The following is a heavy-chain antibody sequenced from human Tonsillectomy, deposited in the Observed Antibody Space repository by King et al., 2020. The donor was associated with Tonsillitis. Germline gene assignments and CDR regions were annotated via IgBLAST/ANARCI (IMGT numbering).Heavy chain of an antibody. J-gene: IGHJ3*02. CDR3: ARAGIGSGYYSAFDI. V-gene: IGHV1-2*02. CDR1: EYSFTGYY. Sequence: VQLVESGAEVRKPGASVKVSCKASEYSFTGYYLHWVRQAPGQGLEWMGWINPNSGGINYAQNFQGRVTMTWDTSISTAYMELSRLRSDDTAVYYCARAGIGSGYYSAFDIWGQGAMVTVS. D-gene: IGHD3-22*01. CDR2: INPNSGGI.